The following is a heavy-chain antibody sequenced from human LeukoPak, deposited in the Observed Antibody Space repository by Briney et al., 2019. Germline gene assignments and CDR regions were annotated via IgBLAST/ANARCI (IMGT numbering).Heavy chain of an antibody. CDR3: ARSYYYDSSGSHFDY. Sequence: SETLSLTCTVSGGSISSGGYYWSWIRQHPGKGLEWIGYIYYSGSTYYNPSLKSRVTISVDTSKNQFSLKLSSVTAADTAVYYCARSYYYDSSGSHFDYWGQGTLVTVSS. J-gene: IGHJ4*02. D-gene: IGHD3-22*01. CDR1: GGSISSGGYY. V-gene: IGHV4-31*03. CDR2: IYYSGST.